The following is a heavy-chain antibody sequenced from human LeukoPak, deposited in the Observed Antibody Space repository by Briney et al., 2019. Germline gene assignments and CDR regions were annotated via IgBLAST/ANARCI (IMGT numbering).Heavy chain of an antibody. D-gene: IGHD4-17*01. CDR1: GGSISGYY. CDR2: IYYSGST. CDR3: ASLHYGDYPGGMDV. J-gene: IGHJ6*02. V-gene: IGHV4-59*08. Sequence: SETLSLTCTVSGGSISGYYWSWIRQPPGKGLEWIGYIYYSGSTNYNPSLKSRVTISVDTSKNQFFLKLSSVTAADTAVYYCASLHYGDYPGGMDVWGQGTTVTVSS.